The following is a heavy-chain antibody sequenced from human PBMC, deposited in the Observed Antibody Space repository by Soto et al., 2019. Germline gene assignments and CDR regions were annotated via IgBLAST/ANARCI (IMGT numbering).Heavy chain of an antibody. CDR2: ISGSGGST. Sequence: LRLSCAASGFTFSNYAMSWVRQAPGKGLEWVSGISGSGGSTYYADSVKGRFTISRDNSKNTLYLQMNSLRAEDTAVYYCAKENYYDLAIYFQHWGQGTLVTVSS. D-gene: IGHD3-22*01. V-gene: IGHV3-23*01. J-gene: IGHJ1*01. CDR1: GFTFSNYA. CDR3: AKENYYDLAIYFQH.